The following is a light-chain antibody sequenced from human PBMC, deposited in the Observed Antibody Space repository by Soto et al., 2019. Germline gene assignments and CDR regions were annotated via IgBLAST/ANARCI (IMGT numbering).Light chain of an antibody. CDR1: ISDVCGYNY. J-gene: IGLJ1*01. V-gene: IGLV2-14*01. CDR3: SSYTSSSTLDV. CDR2: EVT. Sequence: QSVLTQPSSVSGSPGQAITISCTGTISDVCGYNYVSWYQQYPGEAPKLIVYEVTNRPPGVSNRFSGSKSGNTASLTISGLQAEDEADYYCSSYTSSSTLDVFGTGTKVTV.